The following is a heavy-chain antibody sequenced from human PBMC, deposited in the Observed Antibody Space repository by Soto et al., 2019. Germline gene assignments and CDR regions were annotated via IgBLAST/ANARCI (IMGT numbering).Heavy chain of an antibody. CDR1: GDSISSTNW. Sequence: SETLSLTCAVSGDSISSTNWWNWVRQPAGKGLEWIGRIFSSGSTSFNPSLESRVAMSVDTSKNHFSLNLSSVTAADMAVYYCAREGSYSAYNFAHGIQLWSFDFWGQGALVTVSS. CDR3: AREGSYSAYNFAHGIQLWSFDF. J-gene: IGHJ4*02. V-gene: IGHV4-4*07. CDR2: IFSSGST. D-gene: IGHD5-12*01.